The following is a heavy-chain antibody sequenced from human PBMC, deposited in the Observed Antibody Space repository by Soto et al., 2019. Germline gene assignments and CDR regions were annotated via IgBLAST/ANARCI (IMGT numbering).Heavy chain of an antibody. V-gene: IGHV3-21*01. CDR2: ISSSSRYI. J-gene: IGHJ6*02. CDR3: ARDRLVAATSAPPYCYYGMDV. D-gene: IGHD2-15*01. Sequence: LRLSCATSGFTFSSYSMNWVRQAPGMGLEWVSSISSSSRYIYYADSVRGRFTISRDNAKNSLYLQINSLRAEDTAVYYCARDRLVAATSAPPYCYYGMDVWGQGTTVTVSS. CDR1: GFTFSSYS.